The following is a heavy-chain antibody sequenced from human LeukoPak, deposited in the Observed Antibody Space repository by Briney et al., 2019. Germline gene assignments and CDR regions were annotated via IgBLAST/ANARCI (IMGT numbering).Heavy chain of an antibody. CDR2: FDPEGGET. CDR3: ATGGSSWYWFDP. Sequence: ASVKVSCKVSGYTLTELSMHWVRQAPGKGLEWMGGFDPEGGETIYAQKFQGRVTMTEDTSTDTAYMELSSLRSEDTAVYYCATGGSSWYWFDPWGQGTLVTVSS. CDR1: GYTLTELS. J-gene: IGHJ5*02. V-gene: IGHV1-24*01. D-gene: IGHD6-13*01.